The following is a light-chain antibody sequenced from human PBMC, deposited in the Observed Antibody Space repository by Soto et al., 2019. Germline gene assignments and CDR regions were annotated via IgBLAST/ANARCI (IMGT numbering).Light chain of an antibody. CDR1: QSISNY. CDR2: DAS. V-gene: IGKV3-11*01. J-gene: IGKJ4*01. Sequence: EVVLTQFPATLSLSPGERATLSCRASQSISNYLGWYQQKPGQAPRLLIYDASNRATDIPARFSGSGSGTDFTLTISSLEPEDFAVYYCQQRYRWLTMGGGTKVELK. CDR3: QQRYRWLT.